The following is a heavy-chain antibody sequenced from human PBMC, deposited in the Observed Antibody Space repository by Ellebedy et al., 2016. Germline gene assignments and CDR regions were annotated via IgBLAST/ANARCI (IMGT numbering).Heavy chain of an antibody. CDR1: RYTFTTFS. Sequence: ASVKVSCXASRYTFTTFSLTWVRQAPGQGLEWMCFVNPFSGNTKFAQKFQGRVSMTTDSSTHTAYMDLRSLRSDDTAMYYCAKTSGWGYGENWGQGTLVTVSS. D-gene: IGHD3-10*01. J-gene: IGHJ4*02. CDR2: VNPFSGNT. V-gene: IGHV1-18*04. CDR3: AKTSGWGYGEN.